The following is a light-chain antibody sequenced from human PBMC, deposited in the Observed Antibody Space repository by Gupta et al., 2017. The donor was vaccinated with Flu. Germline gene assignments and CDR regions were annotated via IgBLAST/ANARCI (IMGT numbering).Light chain of an antibody. CDR3: SSYTSSSTLDYV. J-gene: IGLJ1*01. Sequence: QSALTQPASVSGSPGQSITISCTGTSSDVGGYNYVSWYHQHPGKAPKLMIYEVSNRPSGVANRFTGSKSGNAASLTISGLQAEDEAEYYCSSYTSSSTLDYVFGTGTKVTVL. CDR1: SSDVGGYNY. V-gene: IGLV2-14*01. CDR2: EVS.